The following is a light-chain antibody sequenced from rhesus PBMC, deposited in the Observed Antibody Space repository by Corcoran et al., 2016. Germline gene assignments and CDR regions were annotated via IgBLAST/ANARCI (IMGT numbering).Light chain of an antibody. V-gene: IGKV3-31*02. CDR1: QSVSSY. J-gene: IGKJ3*01. CDR2: GAS. Sequence: EIVMTQSPATLSLSPGETATISCRTSQSVSSYLAWYQQKPGQAPRLLIYGASSRATGIPDMFSGSGSGTDFTLTISSLEPEDFAVYYCQETSNLSPFTFGPGTKLDIK. CDR3: QETSNLSPFT.